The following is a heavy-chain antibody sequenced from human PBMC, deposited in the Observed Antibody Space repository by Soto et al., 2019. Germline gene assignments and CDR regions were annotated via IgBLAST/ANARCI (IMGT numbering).Heavy chain of an antibody. CDR2: ISHTGST. V-gene: IGHV4-30-2*01. CDR3: ARAGGFLGY. CDR1: GCSISSGGYS. J-gene: IGHJ4*02. D-gene: IGHD1-26*01. Sequence: QLQLQESGSGLVKPSQTLSLTCAVSGCSISSGGYSWSWIRQPPGKGLEWIGYISHTGSTYYNPSLKSRVTISVDRSKNQFSLKLSSVNAADTAVYYCARAGGFLGYWGQGTLVTVSS.